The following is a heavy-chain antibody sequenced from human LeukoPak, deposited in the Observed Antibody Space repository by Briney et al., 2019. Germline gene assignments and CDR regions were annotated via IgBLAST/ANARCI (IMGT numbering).Heavy chain of an antibody. CDR3: ARTKSGWYYSDY. J-gene: IGHJ4*02. CDR1: GGSMRSDY. D-gene: IGHD6-19*01. Sequence: SETLSLTCTVSGGSMRSDYWSWIRQPPGKGLELIGYVYYSGIANYNPSLESRVTILVDTSKNQFSLNLSSVTAADTAVYYCARTKSGWYYSDYWGQGTLVSVSS. CDR2: VYYSGIA. V-gene: IGHV4-59*08.